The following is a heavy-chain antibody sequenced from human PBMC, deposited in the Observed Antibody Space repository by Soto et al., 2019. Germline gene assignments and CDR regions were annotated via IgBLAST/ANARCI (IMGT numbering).Heavy chain of an antibody. V-gene: IGHV3-23*01. J-gene: IGHJ4*02. Sequence: EVQLLESGENLGQPGGSLRLSCAASGFTFSSYAMKWVRQAPGKGLEWVSAISDSGGSTYYADSVKGRSTVSRDNSKNTLYLQRNSLRAEDTAVYYCAKVRVGGYGPFVYCGQGTLVTVSS. CDR2: ISDSGGST. CDR3: AKVRVGGYGPFVY. D-gene: IGHD5-12*01. CDR1: GFTFSSYA.